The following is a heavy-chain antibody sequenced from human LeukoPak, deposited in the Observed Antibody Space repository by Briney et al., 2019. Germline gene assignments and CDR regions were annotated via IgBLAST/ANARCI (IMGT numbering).Heavy chain of an antibody. J-gene: IGHJ4*02. CDR2: LNADGNSI. CDR1: GFSFSSQW. CDR3: AGAYSAYDPFDY. V-gene: IGHV3-74*01. D-gene: IGHD5-12*01. Sequence: GGSLRLSCAASGFSFSSQWMSWVRQAPGKGLVWVSRLNADGNSITYADSVRGRFTISRDNAKNTVHLQMNSLRVEDTAIYFCAGAYSAYDPFDYWGQGILVTVSS.